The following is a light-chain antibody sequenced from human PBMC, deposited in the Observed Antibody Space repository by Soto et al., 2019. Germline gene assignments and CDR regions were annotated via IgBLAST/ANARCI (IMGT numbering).Light chain of an antibody. CDR3: QQTYTFPWT. CDR2: TAS. V-gene: IGKV1-39*01. Sequence: DIQMTQSPSSLSASVGDRVTITCRASQSISDYLSWFQHKPGEAPKLLIYTASSLQGGVPLRFSGAGSRTDFSLTISGLQPEDSATYYCQQTYTFPWTFGQGTKVDIK. J-gene: IGKJ1*01. CDR1: QSISDY.